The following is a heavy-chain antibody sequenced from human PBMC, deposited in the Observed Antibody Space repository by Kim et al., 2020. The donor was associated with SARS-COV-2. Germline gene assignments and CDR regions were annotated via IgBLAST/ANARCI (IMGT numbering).Heavy chain of an antibody. Sequence: SETLSLTCAVYGGSFSGYYWSWIRQPPGKGLEWIGEINHSGSTNYNPSLKSRVTISVDTSKNQFSLKLSSVTAADTAVYYCARDDTAMVGGAFDIWGQGTMVTVSS. D-gene: IGHD5-18*01. CDR1: GGSFSGYY. CDR3: ARDDTAMVGGAFDI. J-gene: IGHJ3*02. V-gene: IGHV4-34*01. CDR2: INHSGST.